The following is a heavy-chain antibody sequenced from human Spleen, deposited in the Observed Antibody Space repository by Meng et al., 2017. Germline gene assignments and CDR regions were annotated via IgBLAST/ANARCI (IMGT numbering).Heavy chain of an antibody. CDR2: IHPSGHP. Sequence: QVYLVQSGAEVKKPGASVKVSCKASGYTYTDYQTDWVRQAPGQGLEWMGWIHPSGHPTYAQKFQGRVTMTIDTSTTTASMELRSLRSDDSALYYCVKHSSDWSLDSWGQGTLVTVSS. V-gene: IGHV1-18*01. CDR1: GYTYTDYQ. CDR3: VKHSSDWSLDS. J-gene: IGHJ4*02. D-gene: IGHD6-19*01.